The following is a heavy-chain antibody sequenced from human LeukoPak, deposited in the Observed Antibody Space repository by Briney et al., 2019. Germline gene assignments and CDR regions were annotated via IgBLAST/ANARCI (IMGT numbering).Heavy chain of an antibody. CDR1: GNSFTAYL. CDR2: IAPSEYDT. CDR3: ARGDCSGGNCHFDY. D-gene: IGHD2-15*01. V-gene: IGHV5-51*01. Sequence: GESLKTSCKGSGNSFTAYLIGWGRQMPGKGLGLMGIIAPSEYDTRFHPAFQGKVTISADKSTSTAYLQWSSLKGSDTAMYYCARGDCSGGNCHFDYWGQGTLVTVSS. J-gene: IGHJ4*02.